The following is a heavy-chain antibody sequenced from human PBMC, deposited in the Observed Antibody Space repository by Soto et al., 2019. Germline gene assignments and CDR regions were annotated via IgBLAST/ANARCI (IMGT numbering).Heavy chain of an antibody. CDR2: IYYSGST. CDR3: ARDRMGLGSTIPNWFDP. J-gene: IGHJ5*02. CDR1: GGSISSVGYY. V-gene: IGHV4-31*03. D-gene: IGHD2-2*01. Sequence: SETLSLTCTVSGGSISSVGYYWSWIRQHPGKGLEWIGYIYYSGSTYYNPSLKSRVTISVDTSKNQFSLKLSSVTAADTAVYYCARDRMGLGSTIPNWFDPWGQGTLVTVSS.